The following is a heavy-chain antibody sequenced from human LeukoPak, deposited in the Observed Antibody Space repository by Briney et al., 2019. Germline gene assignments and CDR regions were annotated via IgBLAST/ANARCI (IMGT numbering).Heavy chain of an antibody. D-gene: IGHD3-22*01. V-gene: IGHV4-59*08. CDR2: IYYSGST. CDR3: ARHDDHYNSDDAFDI. J-gene: IGHJ3*02. Sequence: SETLSLTCIVSGGSINSYYWSWIRQPPGKGLEWIGSIYYSGSTKYNPSLKSRVTISVHTSKSQFSLKLNSVTAADTAVYYCARHDDHYNSDDAFDIGGQGTRVTVS. CDR1: GGSINSYY.